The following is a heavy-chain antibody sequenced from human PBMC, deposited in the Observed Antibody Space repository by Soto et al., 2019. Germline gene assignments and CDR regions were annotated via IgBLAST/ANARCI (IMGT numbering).Heavy chain of an antibody. D-gene: IGHD2-21*01. CDR3: ARRYGGAVDY. CDR1: GGSISSYY. J-gene: IGHJ4*02. V-gene: IGHV4-59*08. CDR2: IYYSGST. Sequence: QVQLQESGPGLVKPSETLSLTCTVSGGSISSYYWSWIRQPPGKGLEWIGYIYYSGSTNYNPSLKSGVTISVDTSKNQFSLKLSSVTAADTAVYYCARRYGGAVDYWGQGTLVTVSS.